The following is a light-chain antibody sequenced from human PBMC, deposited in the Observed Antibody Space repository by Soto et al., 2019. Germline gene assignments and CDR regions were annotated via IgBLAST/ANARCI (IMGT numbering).Light chain of an antibody. J-gene: IGKJ4*01. V-gene: IGKV3D-15*01. Sequence: IVMTQSPATLSVSPGEGVTLSCRASQNVGTNLAWYQQRPCQAPRLLIYGASTRATGVPASFSGSGSGTEFTLTIKSLQSEDFAVYFCQQYNNWGLAFGGGTKVEI. CDR1: QNVGTN. CDR2: GAS. CDR3: QQYNNWGLA.